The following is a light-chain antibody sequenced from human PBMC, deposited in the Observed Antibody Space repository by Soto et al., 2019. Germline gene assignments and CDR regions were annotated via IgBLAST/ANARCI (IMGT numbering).Light chain of an antibody. J-gene: IGKJ2*01. CDR1: QDISNW. Sequence: DLQMTQSPSSVSASVGDSVTITCRASQDISNWLAWYQQKPGKAPKLLIYSASTLHSGVSSRFSGSGSGTDFTLTISSLQPEDFATYYCQQANSFPYTFGQGTKLEIK. V-gene: IGKV1-12*01. CDR2: SAS. CDR3: QQANSFPYT.